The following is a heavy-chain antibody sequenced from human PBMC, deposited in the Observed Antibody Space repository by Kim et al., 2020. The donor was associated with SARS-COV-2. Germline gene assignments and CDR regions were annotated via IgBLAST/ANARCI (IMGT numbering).Heavy chain of an antibody. CDR1: GGSISSGDYY. V-gene: IGHV4-31*03. J-gene: IGHJ6*03. Sequence: SETLSLTCTVSGGSISSGDYYWSWIRQHPGKGLEWIGYIYYSGTTYYNPSLKSRVTISVDTSKNQFSLKLSSVTAADTAVYYCARETFYYGSGRAVGRAYYYYMDVWGKGTTVTVSS. CDR2: IYYSGTT. CDR3: ARETFYYGSGRAVGRAYYYYMDV. D-gene: IGHD3-10*01.